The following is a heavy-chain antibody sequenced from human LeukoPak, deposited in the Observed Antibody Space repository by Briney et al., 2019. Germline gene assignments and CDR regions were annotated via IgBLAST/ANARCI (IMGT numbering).Heavy chain of an antibody. CDR3: ARGVYYYGSGSYYY. CDR1: GGSISSYH. J-gene: IGHJ4*02. D-gene: IGHD3-10*01. V-gene: IGHV4-59*12. CDR2: IYYTGST. Sequence: SETLSLTCTVSGGSISSYHWSWIRQPPGKGLEWIGHIYYTGSTNYNPSLKSRVTISLDTSKNQFSLKLSSVTAADTAVYYCARGVYYYGSGSYYYWGQGTLVTVSS.